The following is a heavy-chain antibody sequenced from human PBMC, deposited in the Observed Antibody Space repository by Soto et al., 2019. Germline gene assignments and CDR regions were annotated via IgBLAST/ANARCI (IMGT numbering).Heavy chain of an antibody. D-gene: IGHD1-1*01. CDR3: ARGAGAARRHAFDI. Sequence: GGSLRLSCAASGFTFSSYGMSWVRQAPGKGLEWVANIKQDGSEKYYVDSVKGRFTISRDNAKNSLYLQMNSLRAEDTAVYYCARGAGAARRHAFDIWGQGTMVTVSS. CDR2: IKQDGSEK. J-gene: IGHJ3*02. CDR1: GFTFSSYG. V-gene: IGHV3-7*01.